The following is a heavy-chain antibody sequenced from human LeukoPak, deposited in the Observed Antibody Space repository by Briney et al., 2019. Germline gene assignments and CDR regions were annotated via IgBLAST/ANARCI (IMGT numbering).Heavy chain of an antibody. CDR1: GGTFSSYA. V-gene: IGHV1-69*13. CDR3: ANYYDSSGYYDAFDI. Sequence: ASVKVSCKASGGTFSSYAISWVRQAPGQGLEWMGGIIPIFGTANYAQKFQGRVTITADESTSTAYMELSSLRSEDTAVYYCANYYDSSGYYDAFDIWGPGTMVTVSS. D-gene: IGHD3-22*01. J-gene: IGHJ3*02. CDR2: IIPIFGTA.